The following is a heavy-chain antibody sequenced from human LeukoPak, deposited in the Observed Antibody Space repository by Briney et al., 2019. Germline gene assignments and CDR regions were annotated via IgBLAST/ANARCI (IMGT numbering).Heavy chain of an antibody. CDR2: IRYDGNNQ. V-gene: IGHV3-30*02. J-gene: IGHJ4*02. CDR1: GFTFSNYG. CDR3: AKDRTGFCSSTGCYPDS. Sequence: GGSLRLSCVASGFTFSNYGIHWVRQAPGKGLEWVAFIRYDGNNQYYADSVKGRFTISRDNSKNTLYLQMKSLRVEDTALYFCAKDRTGFCSSTGCYPDSWGQGTLVTVSS. D-gene: IGHD2-2*01.